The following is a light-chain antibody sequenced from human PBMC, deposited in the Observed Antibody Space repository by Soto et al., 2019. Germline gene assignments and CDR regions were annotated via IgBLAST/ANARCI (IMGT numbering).Light chain of an antibody. J-gene: IGKJ4*01. CDR3: HQRSNRPPT. CDR2: DVS. CDR1: QSVSSY. Sequence: EIVLTQSPATLSLSPGERATLSCRASQSVSSYLAWYQQKPGQAPRLLIYDVSNRATGIPARFSGSGSGTDFTLTISSLAPDDFAVYSCHQRSNRPPTFGRGIKVDI. V-gene: IGKV3-11*01.